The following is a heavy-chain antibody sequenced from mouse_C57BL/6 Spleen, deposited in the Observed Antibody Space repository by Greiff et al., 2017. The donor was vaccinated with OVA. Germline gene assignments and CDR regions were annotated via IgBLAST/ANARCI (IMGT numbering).Heavy chain of an antibody. CDR1: GYSFTDYN. CDR2: INPNYGTT. D-gene: IGHD1-1*01. CDR3: ARSGITTVVARRAMDY. J-gene: IGHJ4*01. V-gene: IGHV1-39*01. Sequence: EVQRVESGPELVKPGASVKISCKASGYSFTDYNMNWVKQSHGKSLEWIGVINPNYGTTSYNQKFKGKATLTVDQSSSTAYMQLNSLTSEDSAVYYCARSGITTVVARRAMDYWGQGTSVTVSS.